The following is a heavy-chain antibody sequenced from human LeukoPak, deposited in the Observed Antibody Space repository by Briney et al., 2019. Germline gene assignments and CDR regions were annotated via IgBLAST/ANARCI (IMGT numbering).Heavy chain of an antibody. D-gene: IGHD5-18*01. CDR1: GFSFTFYS. Sequence: GGSLRLSCAASGFSFTFYSMNWVRQAPGKGLEWVSSISSSSSYIYYADSVKGRFTISRDNAKNSLYLQMNSLRAEDTAVYYCAKGTAMGYWGQGTLVTVSS. CDR3: AKGTAMGY. CDR2: ISSSSSYI. V-gene: IGHV3-21*01. J-gene: IGHJ4*02.